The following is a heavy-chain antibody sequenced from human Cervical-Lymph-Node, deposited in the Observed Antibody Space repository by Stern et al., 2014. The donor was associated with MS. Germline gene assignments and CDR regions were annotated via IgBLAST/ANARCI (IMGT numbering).Heavy chain of an antibody. CDR1: GFTFDDYA. CDR3: AKGNTAVGYYYAMDV. D-gene: IGHD5-18*01. J-gene: IGHJ6*02. V-gene: IGHV3-9*01. CDR2: ISWSSSTI. Sequence: EVQLVESGGGLVQPGRSLRLSCAASGFTFDDYAMHWVRQPPGKGLEWVSGISWSSSTIGYADSVKGLFTISRDNAKNSLYLQMNTLRAEDTALYYCAKGNTAVGYYYAMDVWGQGTTVTVSS.